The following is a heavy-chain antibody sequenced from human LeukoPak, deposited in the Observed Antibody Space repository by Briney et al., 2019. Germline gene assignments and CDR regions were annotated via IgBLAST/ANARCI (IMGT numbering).Heavy chain of an antibody. Sequence: GGSLRLSCAASGFTFSNYNMNWVRQAPGKAMEWVSSITSSGTYIFYADSVKGRFTISRDNAKNSLYLQMDSLGPEDTAVYYCARAAAGRDYYYYMDVWGKGTTVSVSS. CDR1: GFTFSNYN. CDR3: ARAAAGRDYYYYMDV. J-gene: IGHJ6*03. V-gene: IGHV3-21*01. CDR2: ITSSGTYI. D-gene: IGHD6-13*01.